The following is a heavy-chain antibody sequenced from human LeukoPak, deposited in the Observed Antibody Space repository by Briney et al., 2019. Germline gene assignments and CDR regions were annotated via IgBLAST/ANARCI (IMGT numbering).Heavy chain of an antibody. Sequence: ASVKVSCKASGYTFTSHALHWVRQAPGQRLEWMGWINAGNGNTKYSQKFQGRVTITTDTSASTAYMELSSLSSEDTAVYFCVRCGVLGDFDYWGQGTLVAVSS. V-gene: IGHV1-3*01. J-gene: IGHJ4*02. CDR1: GYTFTSHA. CDR2: INAGNGNT. CDR3: VRCGVLGDFDY. D-gene: IGHD3-10*02.